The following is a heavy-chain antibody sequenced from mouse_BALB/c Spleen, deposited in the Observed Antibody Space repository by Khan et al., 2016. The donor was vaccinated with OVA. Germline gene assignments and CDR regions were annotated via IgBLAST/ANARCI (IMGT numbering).Heavy chain of an antibody. CDR3: ARRGYDYGRGALFAY. J-gene: IGHJ3*01. Sequence: QVQLKQSGPGLVQPSQSLSITCTVSGFSLNNYSVHWVHQSPGKGLEWLGVIWSAGSTDYNAAFISRLTISKDNSRSQVFFKMNSLQSNDTAIYYCARRGYDYGRGALFAYWGQGTLVTVSA. CDR2: IWSAGST. V-gene: IGHV2-2*03. CDR1: GFSLNNYS. D-gene: IGHD2-4*01.